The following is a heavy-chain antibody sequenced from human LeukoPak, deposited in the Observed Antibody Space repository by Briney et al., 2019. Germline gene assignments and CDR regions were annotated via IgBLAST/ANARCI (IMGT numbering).Heavy chain of an antibody. CDR3: ARGVSNLDY. V-gene: IGHV4-4*07. CDR2: IYSSGST. CDR1: GGSISSYF. D-gene: IGHD3-10*01. J-gene: IGHJ4*02. Sequence: SETLSLTCTVSGGSISSYFWTWIRQPAWKGLEWIGRIYSSGSTNYNPSLKSRLTMSVDTSKNQFSLKLTSVTAADTAVYYCARGVSNLDYWGQGTLVTVSS.